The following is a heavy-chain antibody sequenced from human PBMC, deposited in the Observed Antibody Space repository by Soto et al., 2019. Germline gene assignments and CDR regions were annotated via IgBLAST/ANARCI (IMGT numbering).Heavy chain of an antibody. CDR3: AKAPHSASGYYYMDV. CDR2: LSYAGDT. J-gene: IGHJ6*03. D-gene: IGHD3-10*01. V-gene: IGHV3-13*01. CDR1: GFTLSTYD. Sequence: EVQLVESGGGLVQPGGSLRLSCAASGFTLSTYDMHWVRQATGKGLEWVAGLSYAGDTYYPGSVKGRFTVSRESAKNSLYLQMNSLTAGDTAVYYCAKAPHSASGYYYMDVWGKGTTVTVSS.